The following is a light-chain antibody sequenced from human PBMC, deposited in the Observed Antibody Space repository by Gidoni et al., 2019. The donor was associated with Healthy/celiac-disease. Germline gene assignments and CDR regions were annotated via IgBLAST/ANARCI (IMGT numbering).Light chain of an antibody. V-gene: IGKV3-15*01. CDR2: GAS. CDR1: QSVSSS. Sequence: DIEMTQSPATLSASLGERATISCRASQSVSSSLAWYQQKPGKAPRLLIYGASSRASGLPARFSGSGSGTEFTLTISSLQSEDFAVYYCQQYNSWPQTFXQXTKLEIK. CDR3: QQYNSWPQT. J-gene: IGKJ2*01.